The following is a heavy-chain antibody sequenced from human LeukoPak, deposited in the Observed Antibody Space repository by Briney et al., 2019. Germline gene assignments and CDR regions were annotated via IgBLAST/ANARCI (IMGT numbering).Heavy chain of an antibody. D-gene: IGHD1-14*01. CDR2: IKKDGSEE. V-gene: IGHV3-7*01. J-gene: IGHJ3*01. Sequence: GGSLRLSCAASGFTLNSYLMSWVRQAPGRGLEWVANIKKDGSEESYLDSVKGRFTVSRDNAKNSLFLQMNSLRGEDTAVYYCTRSNPNRNALDLWGQGTMVTISS. CDR3: TRSNPNRNALDL. CDR1: GFTLNSYL.